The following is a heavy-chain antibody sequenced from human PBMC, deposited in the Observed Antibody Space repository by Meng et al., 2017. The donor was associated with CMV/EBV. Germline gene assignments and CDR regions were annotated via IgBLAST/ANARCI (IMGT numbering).Heavy chain of an antibody. V-gene: IGHV4-39*07. D-gene: IGHD2-2*01. CDR3: ARSNGRNCSSTSCYYYYYYYGMDV. J-gene: IGHJ6*02. Sequence: GSLRLSCTVSGGSISSSSYYWGWIRQPPGKGLEWIGSIYYSGSTYYNPSLKSRVTISVDTSKNQFSLKLSSVTAADTAVYYCARSNGRNCSSTSCYYYYYYYGMDVWGQGTTVTVSS. CDR2: IYYSGST. CDR1: GGSISSSSYY.